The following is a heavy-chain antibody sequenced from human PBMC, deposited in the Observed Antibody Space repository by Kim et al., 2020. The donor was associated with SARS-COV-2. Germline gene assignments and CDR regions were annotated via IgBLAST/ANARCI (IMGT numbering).Heavy chain of an antibody. D-gene: IGHD1-26*01. CDR3: ARDQGIVGASPLDY. Sequence: ADSWKGRFTISGDNSKNTLYLQMNSLRAEDTAVYYCARDQGIVGASPLDYWGQGTLVTVSS. J-gene: IGHJ4*02. V-gene: IGHV3-30*03.